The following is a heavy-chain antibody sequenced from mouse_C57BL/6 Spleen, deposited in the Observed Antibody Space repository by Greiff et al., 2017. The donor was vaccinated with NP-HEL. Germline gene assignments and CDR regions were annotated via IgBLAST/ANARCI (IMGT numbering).Heavy chain of an antibody. Sequence: QVQLQQSGTELVKPGASVKLSCKASGYTFTSYWMHWVKQRPGQGLEWIGNINPSNGGTNYNEKFKSKATLTVDKSSSTAYMQLSSLTSEDSAVYYCARLTHITTVVATDFDYWGQGTTLTVAS. J-gene: IGHJ2*01. CDR1: GYTFTSYW. D-gene: IGHD1-1*01. CDR3: ARLTHITTVVATDFDY. V-gene: IGHV1-53*01. CDR2: INPSNGGT.